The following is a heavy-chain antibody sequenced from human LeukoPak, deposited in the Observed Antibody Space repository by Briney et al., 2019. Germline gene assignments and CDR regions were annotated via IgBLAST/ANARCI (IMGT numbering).Heavy chain of an antibody. Sequence: PSETLSLTCTVSGGSISSYYWSWIRQPPGKGLEWIGYIYYSGSTNYNPSLKSRVTISVDTSKNQFSLKLSSVTAADTAVYYCARGGGYLCYFDYWGQGTLVTVSS. J-gene: IGHJ4*02. D-gene: IGHD5-12*01. CDR3: ARGGGYLCYFDY. V-gene: IGHV4-59*01. CDR2: IYYSGST. CDR1: GGSISSYY.